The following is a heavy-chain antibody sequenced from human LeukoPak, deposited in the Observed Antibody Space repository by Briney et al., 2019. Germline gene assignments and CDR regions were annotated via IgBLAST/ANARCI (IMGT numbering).Heavy chain of an antibody. CDR1: GGSFSGYY. J-gene: IGHJ4*02. D-gene: IGHD6-6*01. CDR2: IIHSGST. V-gene: IGHV4-34*12. Sequence: SETLSLTCAVYGGSFSGYYWSWIRQTPGKGLEWIGEIIHSGSTNYSPSLKSRVTISLDTAKSQSSLRLTSVTAADTAVYYCAGYSGSPRYFDYWGQGTLVTVSS. CDR3: AGYSGSPRYFDY.